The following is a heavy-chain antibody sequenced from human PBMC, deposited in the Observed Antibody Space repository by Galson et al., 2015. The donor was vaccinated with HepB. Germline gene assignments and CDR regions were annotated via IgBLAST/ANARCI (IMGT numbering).Heavy chain of an antibody. D-gene: IGHD3-22*01. CDR2: IYSGTST. Sequence: SLRLSCAASGFTVSSNYMSWVRQAPGKGLEWVSIIYSGTSTYYADPVRGRFTISRHNFKNTLYLQMNSLRAGDTAVYYCARGPRYYYDSSGPGYFDHWGQGTLVTVSS. J-gene: IGHJ4*02. CDR1: GFTVSSNY. V-gene: IGHV3-53*04. CDR3: ARGPRYYYDSSGPGYFDH.